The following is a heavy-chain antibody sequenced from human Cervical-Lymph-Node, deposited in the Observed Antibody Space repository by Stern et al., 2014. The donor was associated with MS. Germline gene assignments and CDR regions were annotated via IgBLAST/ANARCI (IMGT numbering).Heavy chain of an antibody. CDR2: ISYGGSDK. CDR3: AREHYYDSTVYYPLFDC. V-gene: IGHV3-30-3*01. Sequence: QLVESGGGVVQPGRSLRLSCVASGFTFSNYAMHWVRQAPGKGLEWVAIISYGGSDKYYADSVKGRFTISRDNSKNTLYLQMNSLRAEDTAVYYCAREHYYDSTVYYPLFDCWGQGTLVTVSS. CDR1: GFTFSNYA. J-gene: IGHJ4*02. D-gene: IGHD3-22*01.